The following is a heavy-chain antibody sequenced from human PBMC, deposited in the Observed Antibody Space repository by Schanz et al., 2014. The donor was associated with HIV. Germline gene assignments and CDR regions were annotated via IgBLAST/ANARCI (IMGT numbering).Heavy chain of an antibody. D-gene: IGHD1-20*01. V-gene: IGHV3-23*01. Sequence: EVQLLESGGGLVQPGGSLRLSCAASGFTFSSYAMSWVRQAAGKGLEWVSAISGSGDITYYADSVKGRFTISRVNSKNTLYLQMNSLRAEDTAIYYCAKTSITLGMDVWGQGTTVTVSS. CDR2: ISGSGDIT. J-gene: IGHJ6*02. CDR1: GFTFSSYA. CDR3: AKTSITLGMDV.